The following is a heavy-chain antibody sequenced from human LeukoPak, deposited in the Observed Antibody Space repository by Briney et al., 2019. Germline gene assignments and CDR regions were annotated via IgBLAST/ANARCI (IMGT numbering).Heavy chain of an antibody. Sequence: GGSLRPSCAVSGFAFSNFWMSWVRQPPGKGLEWVATIKHDGGDTFYLDSVKGRFTISRENANNSLHLQMNSLRAGDTAVYYCARGGFWSGYYHYWGQGSLVTVSS. CDR2: IKHDGGDT. CDR1: GFAFSNFW. V-gene: IGHV3-7*01. J-gene: IGHJ4*02. D-gene: IGHD3-3*01. CDR3: ARGGFWSGYYHY.